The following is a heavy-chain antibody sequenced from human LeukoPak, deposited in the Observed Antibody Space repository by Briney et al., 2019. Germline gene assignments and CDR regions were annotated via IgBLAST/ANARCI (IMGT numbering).Heavy chain of an antibody. CDR3: AKGIYSSGWSYFDY. V-gene: IGHV3-23*01. J-gene: IGHJ4*01. D-gene: IGHD6-19*01. CDR2: LSGSGITA. CDR1: GFTFSNSA. Sequence: GGSLRLSCAASGFTFSNSAMSWVRQAPGKGLEWVSTLSGSGITAYYADSVKGRFTISRDNSKNTLYLQMNSLRAKDTAVYYCAKGIYSSGWSYFDYWGHGTLVTVSS.